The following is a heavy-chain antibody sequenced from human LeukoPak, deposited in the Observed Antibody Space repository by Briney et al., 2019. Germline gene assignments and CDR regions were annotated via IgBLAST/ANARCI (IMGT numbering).Heavy chain of an antibody. CDR3: ARDWVEDYVWGSYRYFDY. Sequence: GGSLRLSCAASGFTFSSYAMHWVRQAPGKGLEWVAVISYDGSNKYYADSVKGRFTISRDNSKNTLYLQMNSLRAEDTAVYYCARDWVEDYVWGSYRYFDYWGQGTLVAVSS. D-gene: IGHD3-16*02. J-gene: IGHJ4*02. CDR1: GFTFSSYA. CDR2: ISYDGSNK. V-gene: IGHV3-30-3*01.